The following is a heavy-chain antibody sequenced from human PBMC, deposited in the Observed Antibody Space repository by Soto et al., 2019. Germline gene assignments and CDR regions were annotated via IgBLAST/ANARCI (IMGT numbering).Heavy chain of an antibody. CDR2: ISYDGSNE. CDR3: ARDHLTAVADY. J-gene: IGHJ4*02. Sequence: QVQLVESGGGVVQPGRSLRLSCAASGFTFSSYAMHWVRRAPGKGLEWVALISYDGSNEYYADSVKGRFTISRDNSKNTLYLQMNSLRAEDTAVYYCARDHLTAVADYWGQGTLVTVSS. CDR1: GFTFSSYA. V-gene: IGHV3-30-3*01. D-gene: IGHD6-13*01.